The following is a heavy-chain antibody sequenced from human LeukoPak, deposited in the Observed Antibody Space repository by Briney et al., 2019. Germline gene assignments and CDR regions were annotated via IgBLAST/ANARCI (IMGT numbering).Heavy chain of an antibody. Sequence: PSDTLSLTCTVSGGSISSYYWSWIRQPPGKGLEWIGYIYYSGSTNYNPSLKSRVTISVDTSKNQFSLKLSSVTAADTAVYYCARRLGDPIAAAGYWYFDLWGRGTLVTVSS. CDR3: ARRLGDPIAAAGYWYFDL. V-gene: IGHV4-59*08. D-gene: IGHD6-13*01. CDR1: GGSISSYY. CDR2: IYYSGST. J-gene: IGHJ2*01.